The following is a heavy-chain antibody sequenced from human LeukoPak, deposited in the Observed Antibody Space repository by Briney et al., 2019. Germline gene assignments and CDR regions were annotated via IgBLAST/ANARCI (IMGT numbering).Heavy chain of an antibody. CDR1: GYTFTSYY. V-gene: IGHV1-46*01. Sequence: ASVTVSCKASGYTFTSYYMHWVRQAPGQGLEWMGIINPSGGSTSYAQKFQGRVTMTRDTSTSTVYMELSSLRSEDTAVYYCARDFYQLPFDYWGQGTLVTVSS. D-gene: IGHD2-2*01. CDR2: INPSGGST. J-gene: IGHJ4*02. CDR3: ARDFYQLPFDY.